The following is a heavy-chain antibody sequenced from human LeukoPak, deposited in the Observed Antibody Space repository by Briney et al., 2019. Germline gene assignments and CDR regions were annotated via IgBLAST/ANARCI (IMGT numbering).Heavy chain of an antibody. J-gene: IGHJ4*02. CDR1: GFVIRSYW. V-gene: IGHV3-74*01. CDR3: AREGANYQGYFDS. D-gene: IGHD4/OR15-4a*01. Sequence: GGSLRLCCAGSGFVIRSYWMHWVRQTPGKGLVLVSRIQSDGSRADYADFAKGRFTISRDNARDTVDLQMNSLRAEDTAVYYCAREGANYQGYFDSWGQGTLVTVSS. CDR2: IQSDGSRA.